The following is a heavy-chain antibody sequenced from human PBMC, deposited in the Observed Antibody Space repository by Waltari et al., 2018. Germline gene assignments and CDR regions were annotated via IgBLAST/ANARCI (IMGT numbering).Heavy chain of an antibody. Sequence: QVQLQESGPGLVKPSETLSLTCTVSGGSISSYYWSWIRQPAGKGLEWIGRIYTSGSTNNTPSRKGRSTMSVDTSKNQFSLKLSSVTAADTAVYYCAREELGYCSGGSCLGFDYWGQGTLVTVSS. CDR3: AREELGYCSGGSCLGFDY. D-gene: IGHD2-15*01. V-gene: IGHV4-4*07. J-gene: IGHJ4*02. CDR1: GGSISSYY. CDR2: IYTSGST.